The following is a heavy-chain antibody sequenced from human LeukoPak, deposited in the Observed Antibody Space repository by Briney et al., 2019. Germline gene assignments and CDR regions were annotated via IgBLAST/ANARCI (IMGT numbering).Heavy chain of an antibody. J-gene: IGHJ3*02. V-gene: IGHV3-23*01. Sequence: AGGSLRLSCAASGFTFSSYAMSWVRQAPGKGLEWVSAISGSGGSTYYADSVKGPFTISRDNSKNTLYLQMNSLRAEDTAVYYCAKYSSSWPRGAFDIWGQGSMATVSS. CDR1: GFTFSSYA. D-gene: IGHD6-13*01. CDR3: AKYSSSWPRGAFDI. CDR2: ISGSGGST.